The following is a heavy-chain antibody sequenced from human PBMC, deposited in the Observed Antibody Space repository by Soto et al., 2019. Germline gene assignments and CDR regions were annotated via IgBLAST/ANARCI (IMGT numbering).Heavy chain of an antibody. D-gene: IGHD5-18*01. J-gene: IGHJ6*02. CDR3: ARVPGYSYGGVGYYDGMDV. CDR1: GYTFTSYD. V-gene: IGHV1-8*01. Sequence: QVQLVQSGAEVQKPGASVKVSCKASGYTFTSYDINWVRQATGKGLEWMGWMNPNSGNTGYAQKFQGRVTMTRNTSISTAYIELSSLRAEDTAVYYCARVPGYSYGGVGYYDGMDVWGQGTTVTVSS. CDR2: MNPNSGNT.